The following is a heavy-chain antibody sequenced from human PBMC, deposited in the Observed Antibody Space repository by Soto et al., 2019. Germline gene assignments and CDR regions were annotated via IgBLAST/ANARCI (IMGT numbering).Heavy chain of an antibody. CDR2: ISSSCSTI. Sequence: GGSLRLSCAASGFTFSDYYMSWIRQAPGKGLEWVSYISSSCSTIYYADSVKGRFTISRDNAKNSLYLQMNSLRAEDTAVYYCARRGETYYYDSSGYYFDYWGQGTLVTVSS. CDR1: GFTFSDYY. J-gene: IGHJ4*02. CDR3: ARRGETYYYDSSGYYFDY. V-gene: IGHV3-11*01. D-gene: IGHD3-22*01.